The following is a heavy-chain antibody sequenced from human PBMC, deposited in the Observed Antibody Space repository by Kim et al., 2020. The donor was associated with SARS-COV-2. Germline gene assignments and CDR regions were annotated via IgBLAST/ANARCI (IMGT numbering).Heavy chain of an antibody. CDR2: IYYSGST. CDR1: GGSISSGGYY. CDR3: ARGERGWIHAFDI. J-gene: IGHJ3*02. V-gene: IGHV4-31*03. Sequence: SETLSLTCTVSGGSISSGGYYWSWIRQHPGKGLEWIGYIYYSGSTYYNPSLKSRVTISVDTSKNQFSLKLSSVTAADTAVYYCARGERGWIHAFDIWGQGTMVTVSS. D-gene: IGHD5-18*01.